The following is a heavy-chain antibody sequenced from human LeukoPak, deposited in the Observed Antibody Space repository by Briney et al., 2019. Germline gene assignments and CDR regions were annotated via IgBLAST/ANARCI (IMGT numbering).Heavy chain of an antibody. CDR3: ARTSSGWFKYSGY. Sequence: SETLSLTCTVSGGSISSSSHYWGWIRQPPGKGLEWIGSIYYSGSTYYNPSLESRVTIPVDTSKNQFSLKLSSVTAADTAVYYCARTSSGWFKYSGYWGQGTLVTVSS. CDR1: GGSISSSSHY. V-gene: IGHV4-39*01. D-gene: IGHD6-19*01. CDR2: IYYSGST. J-gene: IGHJ4*02.